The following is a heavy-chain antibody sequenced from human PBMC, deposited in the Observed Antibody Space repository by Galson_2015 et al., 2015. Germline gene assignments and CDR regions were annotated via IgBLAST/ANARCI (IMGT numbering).Heavy chain of an antibody. Sequence: PLSLTCTVSGGSISSANYYWSWIRQPAGKGLEWIGRVYTSGSTDYNPSLWSRVTMSIDRSKHQSSLKLTSVTAADTAVYYCASCDSSGYYTGFDYWGQGMLVTVSS. V-gene: IGHV4-61*02. CDR1: GGSISSANYY. CDR3: ASCDSSGYYTGFDY. D-gene: IGHD3-22*01. J-gene: IGHJ4*02. CDR2: VYTSGST.